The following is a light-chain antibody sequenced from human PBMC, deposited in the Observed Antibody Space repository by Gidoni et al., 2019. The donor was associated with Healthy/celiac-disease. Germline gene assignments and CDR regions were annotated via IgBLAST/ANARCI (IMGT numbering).Light chain of an antibody. V-gene: IGKV3-20*01. CDR3: KQYGSSPLT. J-gene: IGKJ4*01. Sequence: HSSGTLSLSPVERSTLACRASQSVSSSYLAWYQQKPGQAPRLLIYGAFRRATGIPDRFSGSGSGTDFTLNISRLEPEDFAVYYCKQYGSSPLTFGGGTKVEIK. CDR2: GAF. CDR1: QSVSSSY.